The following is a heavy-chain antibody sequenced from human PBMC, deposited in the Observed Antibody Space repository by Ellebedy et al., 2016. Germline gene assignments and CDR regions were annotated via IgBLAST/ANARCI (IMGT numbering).Heavy chain of an antibody. V-gene: IGHV1-3*01. D-gene: IGHD6-19*01. J-gene: IGHJ4*02. CDR1: GYTFTSYA. Sequence: ASVKVSCKASGYTFTSYAMHWVRQAPGQRLEWMGWINAGNGNTKYSQKFQGRVTSTRDTSASTAYMEVSSLRSEDTAVYYCARDLMSGWYDYWGQGTLVTVSS. CDR2: INAGNGNT. CDR3: ARDLMSGWYDY.